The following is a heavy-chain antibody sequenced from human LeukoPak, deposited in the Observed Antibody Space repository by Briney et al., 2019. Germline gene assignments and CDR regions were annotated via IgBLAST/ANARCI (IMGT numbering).Heavy chain of an antibody. V-gene: IGHV1-46*01. CDR2: INPSGGST. J-gene: IGHJ4*02. Sequence: GASVKVSCKASGYTFTSYFIHWVRQAPGQGLEWMGIINPSGGSTNYAQKFQGRVTMTRDTSTSTVYMEPSSLRSEDTAVYYCARGAVRVVGYFDYWGQGTLVTVSS. CDR1: GYTFTSYF. D-gene: IGHD1-26*01. CDR3: ARGAVRVVGYFDY.